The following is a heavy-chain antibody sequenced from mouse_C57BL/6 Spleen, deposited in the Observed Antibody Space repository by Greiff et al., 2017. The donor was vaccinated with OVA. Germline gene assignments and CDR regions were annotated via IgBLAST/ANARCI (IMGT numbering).Heavy chain of an antibody. J-gene: IGHJ3*01. CDR3: AEGDSWFAY. V-gene: IGHV3-6*01. Sequence: ESGPGLVKPSQSLSLTCSVTGYSITSGYYWNWIRQFPGNKLEWMGYISYDGSNNYNPSLKNRISITRDTSKNQFFLKLNSVTTEDTATYYCAEGDSWFAYWGQGTLVTVSA. CDR1: GYSITSGYY. D-gene: IGHD3-3*01. CDR2: ISYDGSN.